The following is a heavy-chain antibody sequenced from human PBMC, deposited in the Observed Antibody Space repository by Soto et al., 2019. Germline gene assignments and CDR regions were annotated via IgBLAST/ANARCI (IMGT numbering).Heavy chain of an antibody. CDR1: GFTFSSYG. J-gene: IGHJ4*02. CDR3: AKTYYDFWSGYQTKYYFDY. CDR2: ISYDGSNK. D-gene: IGHD3-3*01. V-gene: IGHV3-30*18. Sequence: GGSLRLSCAASGFTFSSYGMHWVRQAPGKGLEWVAVISYDGSNKYYADSVKGRFTISRDNSKNTLYLQMNSLRAEDTAVYYCAKTYYDFWSGYQTKYYFDYWGQGTLVTVSS.